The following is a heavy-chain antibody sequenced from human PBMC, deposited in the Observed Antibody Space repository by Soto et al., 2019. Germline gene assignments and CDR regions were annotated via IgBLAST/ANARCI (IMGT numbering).Heavy chain of an antibody. CDR1: DGSISSYY. D-gene: IGHD2-15*01. V-gene: IGHV4-59*08. CDR2: IYYSGST. Sequence: QVQLQESGPGLVKPSETLSLTCTVSDGSISSYYWSWIRQPPGKGLEWIGYIYYSGSTNYNPSLKSRVTISVDTSKNQFSLKLSSVTAADTAVYYSASSPVVAATPEGWFDPWGQGTLVTVSS. CDR3: ASSPVVAATPEGWFDP. J-gene: IGHJ5*02.